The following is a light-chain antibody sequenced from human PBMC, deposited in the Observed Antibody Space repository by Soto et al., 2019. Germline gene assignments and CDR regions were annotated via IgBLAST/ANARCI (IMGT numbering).Light chain of an antibody. V-gene: IGKV1-27*01. CDR1: QGISNF. Sequence: DIQMTQSPSSLSASVGDRVTITCRASQGISNFLAWYQQKPGKVPKLLISAASTLQSGVPSRFSGSGSGTAFTLTIPSLQPEDVATYYCQQYSSVITFGQGTRLEIK. CDR2: AAS. J-gene: IGKJ5*01. CDR3: QQYSSVIT.